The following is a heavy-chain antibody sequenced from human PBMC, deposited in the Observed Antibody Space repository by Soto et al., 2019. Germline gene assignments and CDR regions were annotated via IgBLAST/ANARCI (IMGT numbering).Heavy chain of an antibody. CDR1: GGSFGGYY. CDR3: ARGGGHNDDFWSGYHDNWFDP. CDR2: IYYSGST. Sequence: SETLSLTCAVYGGSFGGYYGSWIRQPPGKGLEWIGDIYYSGSTNYNPSLKSRVTISVDTSKNQFSRKLSSVTAADTAVYYCARGGGHNDDFWSGYHDNWFDPWGQGTLVTVSS. V-gene: IGHV4-34*01. J-gene: IGHJ5*02. D-gene: IGHD3-3*01.